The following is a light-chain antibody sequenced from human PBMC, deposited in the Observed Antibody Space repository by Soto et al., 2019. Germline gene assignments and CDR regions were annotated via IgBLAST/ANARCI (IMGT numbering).Light chain of an antibody. CDR1: SSDVGSYNL. Sequence: QSALTQPASVSGSPGQSITISCTGTSSDVGSYNLVSWYQHHPGKAPKLMIFEVTNRPSGVSGRFSGSKSGITASLSISGLQPEDEADYYCTSYSSSSPVLFGGGTKLTVL. J-gene: IGLJ2*01. CDR3: TSYSSSSPVL. CDR2: EVT. V-gene: IGLV2-14*02.